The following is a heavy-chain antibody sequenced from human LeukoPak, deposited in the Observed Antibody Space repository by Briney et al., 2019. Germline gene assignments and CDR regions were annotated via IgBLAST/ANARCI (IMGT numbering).Heavy chain of an antibody. J-gene: IGHJ4*02. CDR3: ARARTVLLWFGDLPGY. Sequence: ASVKVSCKASGYTFTGYYMHWVRQAPGQGLEWMGRINPNSGGTNYAQKFQGRVTMTRDTSISTAYMELSRLRSDDTAVYYCARARTVLLWFGDLPGYWGQGTLDTVSS. V-gene: IGHV1-2*06. D-gene: IGHD3-10*01. CDR2: INPNSGGT. CDR1: GYTFTGYY.